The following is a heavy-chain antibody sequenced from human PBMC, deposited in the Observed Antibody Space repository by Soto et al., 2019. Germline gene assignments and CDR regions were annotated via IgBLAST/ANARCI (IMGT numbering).Heavy chain of an antibody. D-gene: IGHD3-10*01. CDR3: ARGVGSGSYYNQYNWFDP. CDR2: INVYNGNT. V-gene: IGHV1-18*01. Sequence: ASVKVSCKASGYTFTNYGISWVRQAPGQGLEWMGWINVYNGNTKYAQKIQGRVTMTTDKSTSTAYMELRCLRSDDTAVFYCARGVGSGSYYNQYNWFDPWGQGTLVTVSS. CDR1: GYTFTNYG. J-gene: IGHJ5*02.